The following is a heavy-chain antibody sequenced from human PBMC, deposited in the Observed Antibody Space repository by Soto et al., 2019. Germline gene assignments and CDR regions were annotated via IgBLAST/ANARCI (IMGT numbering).Heavy chain of an antibody. J-gene: IGHJ1*01. Sequence: QVQVVESGGAAVQPGQSLRLSCAASGFTFSSYTFHWVRQAPGKGLEWVAVVSYDGRQKFHADSVKGRFTISRDNFKNTVKHQMNSRRPEDTAIYCCVREYSPSWEGYFGLWGQGTRVTV. D-gene: IGHD5-12*01. CDR2: VSYDGRQK. CDR1: GFTFSSYT. V-gene: IGHV3-30*04. CDR3: VREYSPSWEGYFGL.